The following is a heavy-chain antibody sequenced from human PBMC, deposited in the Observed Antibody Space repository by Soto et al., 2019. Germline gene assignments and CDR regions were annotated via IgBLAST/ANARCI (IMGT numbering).Heavy chain of an antibody. CDR2: ISTSSNLI. CDR3: ARGMKTAVFYGMDV. V-gene: IGHV3-21*01. Sequence: LRLSCAASGFTFSSYAMSWVRQAPGKGLEWVASISTSSNLIYYEDSVKGRFTVSRDNTKNSMYLQMISLRAEDTAIYYCARGMKTAVFYGMDVWGQGTTVTVSS. J-gene: IGHJ6*02. CDR1: GFTFSSYA. D-gene: IGHD2-2*01.